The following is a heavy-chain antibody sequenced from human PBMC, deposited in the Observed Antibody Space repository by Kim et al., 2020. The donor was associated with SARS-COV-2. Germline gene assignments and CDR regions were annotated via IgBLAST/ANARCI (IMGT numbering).Heavy chain of an antibody. Sequence: SETLSLTCTVSGGSIGSSSYYWGWIRQPPGKGLEWIGSIYYSGSTYYNPSLKSRVTISVDTSKNQFSLKLSSVTAADTAVYYCARNPGSWSYIPHTLYYYYGMDVWGQGTTVTVSS. CDR3: ARNPGSWSYIPHTLYYYYGMDV. CDR1: GGSIGSSSYY. CDR2: IYYSGST. V-gene: IGHV4-39*01. J-gene: IGHJ6*02. D-gene: IGHD3-10*01.